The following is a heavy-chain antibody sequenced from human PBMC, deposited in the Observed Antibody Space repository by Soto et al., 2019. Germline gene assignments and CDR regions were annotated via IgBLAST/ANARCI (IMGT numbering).Heavy chain of an antibody. V-gene: IGHV3-74*01. J-gene: IGHJ4*02. D-gene: IGHD2-8*01. CDR3: APRHCTNGVCYNWY. CDR1: GFTFSNYW. Sequence: GGSLRLSCAASGFTFSNYWMHWVRQAPGKGLEWVSHINSDGTSTSFADSVKGRFTISRDNAKNTLYLQVVSLRAEDTAVYYCAPRHCTNGVCYNWYWGQVTLVTVPS. CDR2: INSDGTST.